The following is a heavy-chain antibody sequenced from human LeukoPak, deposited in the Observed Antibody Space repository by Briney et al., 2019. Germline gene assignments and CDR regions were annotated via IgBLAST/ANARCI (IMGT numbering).Heavy chain of an antibody. Sequence: GGSLRLSCAASAFTFDDYAMSWVRQAPGKGLEWVSRSNWNGESTGYADSVKGRFIISRDNAKNSLYLQMNSLRAEDTAVYYCARDEWFGELSPPEYYYYYMDVWGKGTTVTISS. D-gene: IGHD3-10*01. V-gene: IGHV3-20*04. J-gene: IGHJ6*03. CDR1: AFTFDDYA. CDR2: SNWNGEST. CDR3: ARDEWFGELSPPEYYYYYMDV.